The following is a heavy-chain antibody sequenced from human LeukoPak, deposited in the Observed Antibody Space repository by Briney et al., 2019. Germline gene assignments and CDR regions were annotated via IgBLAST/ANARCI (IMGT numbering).Heavy chain of an antibody. V-gene: IGHV4-34*01. Sequence: RSSETLSLTCAVYGGSFSGCYWRWIRQPPGKGREWIGEINHSGSTNYNPPLKRRVTISVDTPKTQFSLKLSSVTAGATAVYSCARERYGSGIPRSYYFDHWGQGILVTVSS. CDR1: GGSFSGCY. J-gene: IGHJ4*02. CDR2: INHSGST. CDR3: ARERYGSGIPRSYYFDH. D-gene: IGHD3-10*01.